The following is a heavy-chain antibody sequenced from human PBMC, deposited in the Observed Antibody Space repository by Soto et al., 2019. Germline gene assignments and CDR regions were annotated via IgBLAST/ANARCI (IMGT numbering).Heavy chain of an antibody. D-gene: IGHD2-15*01. V-gene: IGHV3-30-3*01. J-gene: IGHJ5*02. CDR2: ISYDGGGE. CDR1: GFTFGSYA. CDR3: ARDPIQFTGGSCYPVGWVDP. Sequence: QVQLVESGGGVVQPGKSLTLSCAASGFTFGSYAMHWVRQAPGKGLEWVAVISYDGGGESYADSVKGRFTISRDNSKNRLYLQVNSLRVGDMAVDYCARDPIQFTGGSCYPVGWVDPCGQGTLVTVSS.